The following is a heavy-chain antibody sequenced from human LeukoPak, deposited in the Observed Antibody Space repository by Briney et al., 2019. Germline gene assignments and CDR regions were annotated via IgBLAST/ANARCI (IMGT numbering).Heavy chain of an antibody. D-gene: IGHD1-1*01. CDR3: ARAGRILRTGTAHDAFDI. CDR2: INPSGGST. V-gene: IGHV1-46*01. Sequence: GASVKVSCKASGYTFTSYYMHWVRQAPGQGLEWMGIINPSGGSTSYAQKFQGRVTMTRDTSTSTVYMELSSLRSEDTAVYYSARAGRILRTGTAHDAFDIWGQGTMVTVSS. CDR1: GYTFTSYY. J-gene: IGHJ3*02.